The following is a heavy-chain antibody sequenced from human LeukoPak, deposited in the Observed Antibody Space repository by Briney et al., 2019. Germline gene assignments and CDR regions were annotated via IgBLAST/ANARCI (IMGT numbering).Heavy chain of an antibody. CDR1: GYTFTSYY. Sequence: GASVKVSCKASGYTFTSYYMHWVRQAPGQGLEWMGIINPSGGSTSYAQKFRGRVTMTRDTSTSTVYMELSSLRSEDTAVYYCAREPFGAIVGATSWFDPWGQGTLVTVSS. CDR2: INPSGGST. D-gene: IGHD1-26*01. V-gene: IGHV1-46*01. CDR3: AREPFGAIVGATSWFDP. J-gene: IGHJ5*02.